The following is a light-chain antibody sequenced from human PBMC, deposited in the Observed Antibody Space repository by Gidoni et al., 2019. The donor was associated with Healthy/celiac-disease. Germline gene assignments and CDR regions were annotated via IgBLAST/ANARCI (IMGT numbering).Light chain of an antibody. V-gene: IGKV3-11*01. Sequence: EIVLTPSPATLSLSPGERATLSCRASQSVSSYLAWYQQKPGQAPRLLIYDASNRATGIPARFSGSGSGTDFTLTISSLEPEDFAVYYCQQRSNWPPRFGPGTKVDIK. CDR1: QSVSSY. CDR3: QQRSNWPPR. J-gene: IGKJ3*01. CDR2: DAS.